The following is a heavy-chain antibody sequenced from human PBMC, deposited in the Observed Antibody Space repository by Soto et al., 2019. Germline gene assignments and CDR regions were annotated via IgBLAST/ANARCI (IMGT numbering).Heavy chain of an antibody. CDR2: ISGSGGST. CDR1: GFTFSSYA. CDR3: AKASKSTVTTAFDY. D-gene: IGHD4-17*01. J-gene: IGHJ4*02. V-gene: IGHV3-23*01. Sequence: GGSLRLSCAASGFTFSSYAMSWVRQAPGKGLEWVSTISGSGGSTYLADSVKGRITISRDNSKNTLYLQMSSLRAEDTAVYYCAKASKSTVTTAFDYWGQGTLVTVSS.